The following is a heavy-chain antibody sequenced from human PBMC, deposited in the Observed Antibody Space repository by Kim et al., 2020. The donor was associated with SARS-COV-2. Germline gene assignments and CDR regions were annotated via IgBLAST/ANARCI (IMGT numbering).Heavy chain of an antibody. Sequence: SETLSLTCTVSGGSISSYYWSWIRQPPGKGLEWIGYIYYSGSTNYNPSLKSRVTISVDTSKNQFSLKLSSVTAADTAVYYCARLNSSGWLGYFDNWGQGTLVTVSS. CDR3: ARLNSSGWLGYFDN. CDR1: GGSISSYY. D-gene: IGHD6-19*01. J-gene: IGHJ4*02. V-gene: IGHV4-59*08. CDR2: IYYSGST.